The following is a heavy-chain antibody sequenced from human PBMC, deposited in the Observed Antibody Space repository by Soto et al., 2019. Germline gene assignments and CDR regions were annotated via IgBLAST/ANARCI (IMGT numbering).Heavy chain of an antibody. CDR1: GFAFSSYA. J-gene: IGHJ6*02. Sequence: VGSLRLSCAASGFAFSSYAMSWVRQAPGKGLEWVSGISGSGGSPYYADPVKGRFTISRDNSKNTLYLQMNSLRDDDTAVYLCAKDGATQDEGLYYYYYGMDVWGQGTTVTVSS. V-gene: IGHV3-23*01. CDR3: AKDGATQDEGLYYYYYGMDV. CDR2: ISGSGGSP. D-gene: IGHD3-10*01.